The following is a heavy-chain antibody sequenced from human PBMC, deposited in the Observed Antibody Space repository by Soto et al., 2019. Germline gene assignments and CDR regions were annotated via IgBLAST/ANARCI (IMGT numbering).Heavy chain of an antibody. CDR1: GGTFSSYA. Sequence: SVKVSCKASGGTFSSYAISWVRQAPGQGLEWMGGIIPIFGTANYAQKFQGRVTITADESTNTAYMELSSLRSEDTAVYYCARVFSYGYRGRDYYYGRDVWGQGTTVTVSS. D-gene: IGHD5-18*01. J-gene: IGHJ6*02. CDR3: ARVFSYGYRGRDYYYGRDV. V-gene: IGHV1-69*13. CDR2: IIPIFGTA.